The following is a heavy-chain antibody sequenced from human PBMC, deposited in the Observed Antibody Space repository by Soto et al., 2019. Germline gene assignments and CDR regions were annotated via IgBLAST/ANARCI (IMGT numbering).Heavy chain of an antibody. CDR2: TYYRSKWYN. D-gene: IGHD6-13*01. CDR3: ARESAAGWVQH. V-gene: IGHV6-1*01. Sequence: SQTLSLTCAISGDSVNSNSGVWNWIRQSPSRGFEWLGRTYYRSKWYNDYAVSVKSRIIINPDTSKNQFSLQLNSVTPEDTAVYYCARESAAGWVQHWGQGTLVTSPQ. CDR1: GDSVNSNSGV. J-gene: IGHJ1*01.